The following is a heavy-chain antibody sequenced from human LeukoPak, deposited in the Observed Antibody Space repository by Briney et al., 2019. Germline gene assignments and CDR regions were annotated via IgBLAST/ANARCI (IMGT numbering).Heavy chain of an antibody. D-gene: IGHD3-22*01. CDR3: ARDPVYYDSSGPFDY. Sequence: GGSLRLSCAASGFTFSSYSMNWVRQAPGKGLEWVSYVSSSSSTIYYADSVKGRFTISRDNAKNSLYLQMNSLRDEDTAVYYCARDPVYYDSSGPFDYWGQGTLVTVSS. CDR1: GFTFSSYS. V-gene: IGHV3-48*02. CDR2: VSSSSSTI. J-gene: IGHJ4*02.